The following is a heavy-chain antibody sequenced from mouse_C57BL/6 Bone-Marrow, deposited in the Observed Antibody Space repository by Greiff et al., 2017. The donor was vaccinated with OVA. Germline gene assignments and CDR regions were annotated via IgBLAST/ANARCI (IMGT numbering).Heavy chain of an antibody. CDR3: ARPHYYGSSYEDYYAMDY. Sequence: EVNVVESGGDLVKPGGSLKLSCAASGFTFSSYGMSWVRQTPDKRLEWVATISSGGSYTYYPDSVKGRFTISRDNAKNTLYLQMSSLKSEDTAMYYCARPHYYGSSYEDYYAMDYWGQGTSVTVSS. CDR2: ISSGGSYT. D-gene: IGHD1-1*01. J-gene: IGHJ4*01. CDR1: GFTFSSYG. V-gene: IGHV5-6*01.